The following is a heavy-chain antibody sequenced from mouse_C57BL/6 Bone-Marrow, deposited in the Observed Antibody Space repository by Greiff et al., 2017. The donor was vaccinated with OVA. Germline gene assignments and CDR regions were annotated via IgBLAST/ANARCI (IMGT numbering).Heavy chain of an antibody. D-gene: IGHD4-1*01. CDR1: GYTFTSYG. Sequence: VQLQQSGAELARPGASVKLSFKASGYTFTSYGISWVKQRTGQGLEWIGEIYPRSGNTYYNEKFKGKATLTADKSSSTAYMELRSLTSEDSAVYFCARAWDLHWYFDVWGTGTTVTVSS. V-gene: IGHV1-81*01. J-gene: IGHJ1*03. CDR3: ARAWDLHWYFDV. CDR2: IYPRSGNT.